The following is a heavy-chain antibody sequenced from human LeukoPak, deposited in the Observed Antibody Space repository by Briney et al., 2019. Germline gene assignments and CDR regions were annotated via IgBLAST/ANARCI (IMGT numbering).Heavy chain of an antibody. CDR3: ARDLYRIVVVPHYFDY. J-gene: IGHJ4*02. CDR1: GFTFSSYW. CDR2: IRQDGSEK. D-gene: IGHD3-22*01. V-gene: IGHV3-7*01. Sequence: GGSLRLSCAASGFTFSSYWMSWVRQAPGKGLEWVANIRQDGSEKYYVDSVKGRFTISRDNAKNSLYLQMNSLRAEDTAVYYCARDLYRIVVVPHYFDYWGQGTLVTVSS.